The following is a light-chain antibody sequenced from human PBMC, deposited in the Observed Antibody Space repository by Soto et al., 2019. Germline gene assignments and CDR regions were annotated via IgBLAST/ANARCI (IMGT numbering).Light chain of an antibody. CDR2: SNN. CDR3: AAWDDSLNGRV. Sequence: SVLTQPPSASGPPGQRVTISCSGSNSNIGSNTVNWYQPLPGTAPKLLIYSNNQRPSGVPDRFSGSKSGTSASLAISGLQSEDEADYYCAAWDDSLNGRVFGGGTKLTVL. CDR1: NSNIGSNT. J-gene: IGLJ2*01. V-gene: IGLV1-44*01.